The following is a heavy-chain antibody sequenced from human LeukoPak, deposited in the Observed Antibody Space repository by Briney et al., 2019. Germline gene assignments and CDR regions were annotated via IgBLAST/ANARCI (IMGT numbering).Heavy chain of an antibody. CDR2: INHSGST. Sequence: SETLSLTCAVYGGSFSGYYWSWIRQPPGKGLEWIEEINHSGSTNYNPSLKSRVTISVDTSKNQFSLKLSSVTAADTAVYYCVSSISNIAARPTAFDIWGQGTMVTVSS. D-gene: IGHD6-6*01. CDR1: GGSFSGYY. J-gene: IGHJ3*02. CDR3: VSSISNIAARPTAFDI. V-gene: IGHV4-34*01.